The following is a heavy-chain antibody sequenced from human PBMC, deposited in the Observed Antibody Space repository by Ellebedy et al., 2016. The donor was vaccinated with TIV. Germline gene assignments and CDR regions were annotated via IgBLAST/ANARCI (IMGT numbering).Heavy chain of an antibody. D-gene: IGHD3-10*01. J-gene: IGHJ4*02. CDR2: IDATGDGI. CDR3: AKFRRFLWFGDFTDS. Sequence: GESLKISCTASGFTFSNFAMGWVRQAPGRGLEWVSAIDATGDGIFYAESLEGRFTISRDNSKNTLYLQMSSPRVDDTAVYFCAKFRRFLWFGDFTDSWGQGTLVTVSS. V-gene: IGHV3-23*01. CDR1: GFTFSNFA.